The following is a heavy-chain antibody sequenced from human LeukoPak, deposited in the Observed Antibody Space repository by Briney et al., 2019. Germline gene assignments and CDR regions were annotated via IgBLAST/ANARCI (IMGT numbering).Heavy chain of an antibody. V-gene: IGHV3-9*01. D-gene: IGHD3-10*01. Sequence: GGSLRLSCAASGFSFDDYAMHWVRQAPGKGLEWVSGISWNGASIGYADSVKGRFTISRDNAKNSLYLQMSSLRPEDTALYYCVKDRGYYYGSRALMDVWGKGTTVTISS. J-gene: IGHJ6*03. CDR3: VKDRGYYYGSRALMDV. CDR2: ISWNGASI. CDR1: GFSFDDYA.